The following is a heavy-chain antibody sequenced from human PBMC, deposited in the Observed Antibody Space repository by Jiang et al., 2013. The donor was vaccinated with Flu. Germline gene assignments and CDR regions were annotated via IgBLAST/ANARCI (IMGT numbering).Heavy chain of an antibody. Sequence: ESGGGLVQPGGSLRLSCAASGFTVSTNYMGWVRQAPGKGLEWVSGMYSDGRTYYTDSVKGRFTISRDNSKNTVYLQMNTLRAEDTAVYYCASVRLTADYWGQGTLVTVSS. D-gene: IGHD3-16*01. V-gene: IGHV3-66*01. J-gene: IGHJ4*02. CDR3: ASVRLTADY. CDR1: GFTVSTNY. CDR2: MYSDGRT.